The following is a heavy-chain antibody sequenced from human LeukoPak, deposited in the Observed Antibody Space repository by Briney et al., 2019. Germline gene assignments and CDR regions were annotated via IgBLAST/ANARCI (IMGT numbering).Heavy chain of an antibody. CDR2: ISGSGGST. CDR1: GFTFSSYA. CDR3: ARDWEHDILTGYYISGLED. J-gene: IGHJ4*02. Sequence: TGGSLRLSCAASGFTFSSYAMSWVRQAPGKGLEWVSAISGSGGSTYYADSVKGRFTISRDNSKNTLYLQMNSLRAEDTAVYYCARDWEHDILTGYYISGLEDWGQGTLVTVSS. V-gene: IGHV3-23*01. D-gene: IGHD3-9*01.